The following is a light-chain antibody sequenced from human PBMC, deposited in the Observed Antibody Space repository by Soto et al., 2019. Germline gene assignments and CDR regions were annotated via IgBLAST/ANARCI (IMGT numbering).Light chain of an antibody. Sequence: EIVLTQSPGTLSLSPGERATLSCRASQSVSNNYLAWYQQKPGQAPRLLIYGASNRSTGIPDRFSGSGSGTDFTLTISRLEPEDFAVYYCQQRSNWPLVTLGPGTRVHVK. V-gene: IGKV3D-20*02. J-gene: IGKJ3*01. CDR3: QQRSNWPLVT. CDR1: QSVSNNY. CDR2: GAS.